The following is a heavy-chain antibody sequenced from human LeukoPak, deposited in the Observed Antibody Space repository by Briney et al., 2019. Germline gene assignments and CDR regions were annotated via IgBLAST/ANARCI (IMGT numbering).Heavy chain of an antibody. CDR3: ARYNSGTIDY. Sequence: GGSLRLSCAASGFTFSSYGMHWVRQAPGKGLEWVAVISYDGNNKYYADSVKGRFTISRDNSKNTLDLQMHSLRAEDTGVYYCARYNSGTIDYWGQGTLVTVSS. D-gene: IGHD1-1*01. CDR1: GFTFSSYG. J-gene: IGHJ4*02. CDR2: ISYDGNNK. V-gene: IGHV3-30*03.